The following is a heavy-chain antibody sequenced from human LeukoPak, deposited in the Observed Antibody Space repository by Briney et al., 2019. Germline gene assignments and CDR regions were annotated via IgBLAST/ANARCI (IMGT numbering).Heavy chain of an antibody. V-gene: IGHV3-7*04. CDR2: TKPDGSAE. CDR1: GFTFRNYW. CDR3: ARGAFFTFDY. Sequence: GGSLRLSCAASGFTFRNYWMGWVRQAPGKGLEWVANTKPDGSAEYYADSVRGRFTTSRDNANNFLYLQMNRLRAEDTAVYYCARGAFFTFDYWGQGTLVTVSS. J-gene: IGHJ4*02.